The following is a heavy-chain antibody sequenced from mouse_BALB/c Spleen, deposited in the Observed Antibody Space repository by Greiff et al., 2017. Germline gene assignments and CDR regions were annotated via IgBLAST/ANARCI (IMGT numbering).Heavy chain of an antibody. CDR3: AREGLPSYYYAMDY. CDR1: GFTFSSYA. D-gene: IGHD2-2*01. Sequence: EVMLVESGGGLVKPGGSLKLSCAASGFTFSSYAMSWVRQSPEKRLEWVAEISSGGSYTYYPDTVTGRFTISRDNAMNTLYLEMSSLRSEDTAMYYCAREGLPSYYYAMDYWGQGTSVTVSS. CDR2: ISSGGSYT. V-gene: IGHV5-9-4*01. J-gene: IGHJ4*01.